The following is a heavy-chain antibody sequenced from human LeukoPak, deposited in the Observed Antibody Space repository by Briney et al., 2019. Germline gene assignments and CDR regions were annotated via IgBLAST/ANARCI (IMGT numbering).Heavy chain of an antibody. CDR3: SKGVNTATTAGAY. CDR1: GFTFGNYA. V-gene: IGHV3-23*01. D-gene: IGHD1-14*01. J-gene: IGHJ4*02. CDR2: TSGSGATT. Sequence: GGSLRLSCAASGFTFGNYAMNWVRQAPGKGLEWVSATSGSGATTYPADSVKGRFTISRDNSKNTLYLQMTSLSAGDTALYYCSKGVNTATTAGAYWGQGTLVTVSS.